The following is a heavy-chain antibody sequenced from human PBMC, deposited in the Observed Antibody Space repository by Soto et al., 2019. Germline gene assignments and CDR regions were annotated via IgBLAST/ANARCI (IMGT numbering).Heavy chain of an antibody. D-gene: IGHD2-2*01. V-gene: IGHV3-33*01. CDR2: IWFDGSNE. J-gene: IGHJ4*01. CDR3: VRKYPGTRPFDY. CDR1: GFTFSDYG. Sequence: GGSLRLSCAASGFTFSDYGMHWVRQAPGEGLQWVAVIWFDGSNEHYADSVKGRFTISRDNSKNTLYLQMYSLRVEDTALYYCVRKYPGTRPFDYWGQGTLVTVSS.